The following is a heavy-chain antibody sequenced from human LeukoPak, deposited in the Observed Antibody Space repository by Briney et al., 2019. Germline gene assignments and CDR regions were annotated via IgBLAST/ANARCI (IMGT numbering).Heavy chain of an antibody. CDR1: GYTFTSFY. Sequence: ASVKVSCKASGYTFTSFYIHWVRQAPGQGLEWMGVINPRGGSVSSAQNFQDRVTLTRDTSTSTVYMELSSLRSEDTAVYYCARDSHGSGSPTTFDYWGQGTLVTVSS. V-gene: IGHV1-46*01. D-gene: IGHD3-10*01. CDR2: INPRGGSV. CDR3: ARDSHGSGSPTTFDY. J-gene: IGHJ4*02.